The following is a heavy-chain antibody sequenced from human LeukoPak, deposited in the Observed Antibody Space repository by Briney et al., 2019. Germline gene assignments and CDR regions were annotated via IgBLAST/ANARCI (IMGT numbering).Heavy chain of an antibody. D-gene: IGHD2-21*01. CDR1: GYTFTSYG. CDR3: ARDQNIVVAKGYYFDY. V-gene: IGHV1-18*01. J-gene: IGHJ4*02. Sequence: ASVKVSCKASGYTFTSYGISRVRQAPGQGLEWMGWISAYNGNTNYAQKLQGRVTMTTDTSTSTAYMELRSLRSDDTAVYYCARDQNIVVAKGYYFDYWGQGTLVTVSS. CDR2: ISAYNGNT.